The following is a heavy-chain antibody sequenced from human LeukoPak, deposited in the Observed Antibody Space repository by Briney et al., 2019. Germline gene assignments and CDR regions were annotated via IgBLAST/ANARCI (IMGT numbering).Heavy chain of an antibody. CDR3: AEDFTYGDPFDY. V-gene: IGHV3-43*02. D-gene: IGHD4-17*01. CDR1: GFTFDDYA. Sequence: GGSLRLSCAASGFTFDDYAMHWGRQAPGKGLEWVSLISGDGGSTYYADSVKGRFTISRDNSKNSLYLQMNSLRTEDTALYYCAEDFTYGDPFDYWGQGTLVTVSS. CDR2: ISGDGGST. J-gene: IGHJ4*02.